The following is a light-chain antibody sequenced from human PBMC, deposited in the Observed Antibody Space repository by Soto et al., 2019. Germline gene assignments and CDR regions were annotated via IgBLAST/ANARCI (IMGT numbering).Light chain of an antibody. CDR3: QQSYSTPPIN. CDR2: AAS. J-gene: IGKJ5*01. Sequence: DIQMTQSPSSLSASVGDRVTITCRSSQSISSYLNWYQQKPGKAPKLLIYAASSLQSGVPSRFSGSGSGTDCTLTISSLQPEDFATYYCQQSYSTPPINFGQGTRLEIK. V-gene: IGKV1-39*01. CDR1: QSISSY.